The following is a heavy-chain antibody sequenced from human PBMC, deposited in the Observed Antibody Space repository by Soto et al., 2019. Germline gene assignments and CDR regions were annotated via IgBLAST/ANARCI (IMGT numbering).Heavy chain of an antibody. D-gene: IGHD4-17*01. Sequence: SVKVSCKASGGTFSSYAISWVRQAPGQGLEWMGGIIPIFGTANYAQKFQGRVTITADESTSTAYMELSSLRSEDTAVYYCARSNYGDYALDAYWGQGTLVTVSS. CDR3: ARSNYGDYALDAY. J-gene: IGHJ4*02. V-gene: IGHV1-69*13. CDR1: GGTFSSYA. CDR2: IIPIFGTA.